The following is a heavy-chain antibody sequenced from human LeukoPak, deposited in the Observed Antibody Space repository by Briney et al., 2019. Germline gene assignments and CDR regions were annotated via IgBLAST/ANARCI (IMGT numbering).Heavy chain of an antibody. CDR3: VRQAGVS. V-gene: IGHV3-7*01. Sequence: GGSLRLSCAASGFTITNYWMTWVRQAPGKGLEWVANIKGDGSEKNYVDSVKGRFTISRDNAKSSLYLQMNSLRADDTAVYYCVRQAGVSWGQGTLVTVSS. J-gene: IGHJ5*02. CDR1: GFTITNYW. CDR2: IKGDGSEK. D-gene: IGHD6-19*01.